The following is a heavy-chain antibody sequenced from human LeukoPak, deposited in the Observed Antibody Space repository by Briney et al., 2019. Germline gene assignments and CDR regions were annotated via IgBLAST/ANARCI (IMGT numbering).Heavy chain of an antibody. V-gene: IGHV3-66*01. Sequence: GGSLRLSCAASGFTVSDNYMSWVRQAPGKGLEWVSTVYRGGLTYYADPVKGRFTISRDNSKNTLYLEMSSLRAEDTAVYYCVRDRWPGLGDFWGQGTTVTVSS. D-gene: IGHD6-19*01. CDR2: VYRGGLT. J-gene: IGHJ6*02. CDR1: GFTVSDNY. CDR3: VRDRWPGLGDF.